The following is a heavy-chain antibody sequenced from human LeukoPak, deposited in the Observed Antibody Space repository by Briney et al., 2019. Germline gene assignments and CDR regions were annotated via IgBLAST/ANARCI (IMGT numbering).Heavy chain of an antibody. CDR3: ARDVRDIVVVPAAEDDAFDI. V-gene: IGHV1-2*02. Sequence: GASVKVSCKASGYTFTGYYMHWVRQAPGQGLEWMGWINPNSGGTNYAQKFQGRVTMTRDTSISTAYMELSRLRSDDTAVYYCARDVRDIVVVPAAEDDAFDIWGQGTMVTVSS. D-gene: IGHD2-2*01. CDR1: GYTFTGYY. CDR2: INPNSGGT. J-gene: IGHJ3*02.